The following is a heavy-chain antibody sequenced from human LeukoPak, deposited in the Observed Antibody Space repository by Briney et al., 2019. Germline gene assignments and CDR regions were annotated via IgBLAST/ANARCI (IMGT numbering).Heavy chain of an antibody. Sequence: SQTLSLTCTVSGGSISSGGYYWSWIRQHPGKGLEWIGHIYYSGSTYYNPSLKSRVTISEDTSKNQFALKLSSVTAADTAVYYCARVRGVISKTSFDYWRQGTLVSVSS. CDR1: GGSISSGGYY. J-gene: IGHJ4*02. V-gene: IGHV4-31*03. CDR3: ARVRGVISKTSFDY. CDR2: IYYSGST. D-gene: IGHD3-10*01.